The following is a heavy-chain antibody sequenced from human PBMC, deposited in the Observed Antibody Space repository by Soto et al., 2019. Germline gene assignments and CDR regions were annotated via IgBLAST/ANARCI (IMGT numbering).Heavy chain of an antibody. J-gene: IGHJ4*02. CDR1: GGSISSGGYY. CDR2: IYYSGST. D-gene: IGHD3-10*01. V-gene: IGHV4-31*03. Sequence: QVQLQESGPGLVKPSQTLSLTCTVSGGSISSGGYYWSWIRQHPGKGLEWIGYIYYSGSTYYNPSLKSRVTISVDTSKYQSSLKLSSVTAADTAVYYCASIVSSAHGEFSDWGQGTLVTVSS. CDR3: ASIVSSAHGEFSD.